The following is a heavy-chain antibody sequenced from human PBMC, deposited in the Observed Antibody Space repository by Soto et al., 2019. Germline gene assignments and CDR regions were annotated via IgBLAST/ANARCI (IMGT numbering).Heavy chain of an antibody. CDR3: ARAEYCSGGSCYRQKNLGNY. CDR2: MNPNSGNT. V-gene: IGHV1-8*01. D-gene: IGHD2-15*01. Sequence: QVQLVQSGAEVKKPGASVKVSCKASGYTFTSYDINWVRQATGQGLEWMGWMNPNSGNTGYAQKFQGRVTMTRNTSISTAYMELSSLRSEDTAVYYCARAEYCSGGSCYRQKNLGNYWGQGTLVTVSS. J-gene: IGHJ4*02. CDR1: GYTFTSYD.